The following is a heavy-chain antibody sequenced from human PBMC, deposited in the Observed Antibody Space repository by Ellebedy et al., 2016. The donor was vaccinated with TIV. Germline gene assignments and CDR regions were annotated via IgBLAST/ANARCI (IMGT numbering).Heavy chain of an antibody. CDR3: ARARFDFWSGSSHGMDV. J-gene: IGHJ6*02. D-gene: IGHD3-3*01. CDR1: GFTFSSYS. CDR2: ISSSSSYI. Sequence: GGSLRLXCAASGFTFSSYSMNWVRQAPGKGLEWVSSISSSSSYIYYADSVKGRFTISRDNAKNSLYLQMNSLRDEDTAVYYCARARFDFWSGSSHGMDVWGQGTTVTVSS. V-gene: IGHV3-21*01.